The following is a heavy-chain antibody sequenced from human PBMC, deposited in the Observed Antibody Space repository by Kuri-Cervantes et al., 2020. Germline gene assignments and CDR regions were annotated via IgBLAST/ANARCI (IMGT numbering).Heavy chain of an antibody. V-gene: IGHV4-30-4*01. J-gene: IGHJ6*02. CDR1: GGSISSGDYY. D-gene: IGHD6-13*01. CDR3: ARSASSSWYGYYYYGMDV. CDR2: IYYSGST. Sequence: SCTVSGGSISSGDYYWSWIRQPPGKGLEWIGYIYYSGSTYYNPSLKSRVTISVDTSKNQFSLKLSSVTAADTAVYYCARSASSSWYGYYYYGMDVWGQGTTVTVSS.